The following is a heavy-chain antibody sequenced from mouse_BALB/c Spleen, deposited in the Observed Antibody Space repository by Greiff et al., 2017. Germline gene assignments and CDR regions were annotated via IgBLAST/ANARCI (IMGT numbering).Heavy chain of an antibody. CDR3: AREGGLYGNYGFDY. V-gene: IGHV1-14*01. D-gene: IGHD2-1*01. CDR2: INPYNDGT. J-gene: IGHJ2*01. Sequence: EVKLVESGPELVKPGASVKMSCKASGYTFTSYVMHWVKQKPGQGLEWIGYINPYNDGTKYNEKFKGKATLTSDKSSSTAYMELSSLTSEDSAVYYCAREGGLYGNYGFDYWGQGTTLTVSS. CDR1: GYTFTSYV.